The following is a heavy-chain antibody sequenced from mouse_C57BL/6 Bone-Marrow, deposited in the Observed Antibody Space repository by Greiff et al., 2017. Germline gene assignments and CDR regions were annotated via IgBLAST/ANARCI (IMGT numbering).Heavy chain of an antibody. CDR2: IRLKSDNYAT. J-gene: IGHJ1*03. V-gene: IGHV6-3*01. CDR3: TEWSSYVWYFDV. CDR1: GFTFSNYW. Sequence: EVKLVESGGGLVQPGGSMKLSCVASGFTFSNYWMNWVRQSPEKGLEWVAQIRLKSDNYATHYAESVKGRFTISRDDSKSSVYLQMNNVRAEDTGIYYCTEWSSYVWYFDVWGTGTTVTVSS. D-gene: IGHD1-1*01.